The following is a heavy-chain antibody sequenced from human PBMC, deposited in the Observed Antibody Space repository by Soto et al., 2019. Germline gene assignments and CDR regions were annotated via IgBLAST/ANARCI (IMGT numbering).Heavy chain of an antibody. CDR2: ISYRGSA. CDR3: ERDPELHGLDY. CDR1: GTSTTAYY. V-gene: IGHV4-59*12. D-gene: IGHD2-21*01. J-gene: IGHJ4*02. Sequence: PSETLSLTCNVSGTSTTAYYWTWIRQPPGKALEWIGYISYRGSAKYNPSLKGRVAISLDTSRNQFSLKLTPVTASDTAIYFCERDPELHGLDYWGQGTLVTVSS.